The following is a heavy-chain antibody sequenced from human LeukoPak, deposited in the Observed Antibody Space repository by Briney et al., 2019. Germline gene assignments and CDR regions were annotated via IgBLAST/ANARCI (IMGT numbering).Heavy chain of an antibody. V-gene: IGHV1-3*01. CDR2: INAGNGNT. CDR3: AREEVTMVRGVIQWRWFDP. Sequence: ASVKVSCKASGYTFTSYAMHWVRQAPGQRLEWMGWINAGNGNTKYSQKFQGRVTITRDTSASTAYMELSSLRSEDTAVYYCAREEVTMVRGVIQWRWFDPWGQGTLVTVSS. CDR1: GYTFTSYA. J-gene: IGHJ5*02. D-gene: IGHD3-10*01.